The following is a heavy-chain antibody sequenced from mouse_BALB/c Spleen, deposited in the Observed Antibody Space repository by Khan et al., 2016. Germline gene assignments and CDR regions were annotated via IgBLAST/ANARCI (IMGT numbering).Heavy chain of an antibody. V-gene: IGHV10S3*01. Sequence: EVQLVETGGGLVQPKGSLKLSCVASGFTFNTNSMNWVRQAPGKGLEWVARIRNKSNNYATYYADSVKDRFTISRDDSQNMLYLQMNNLKTEDTAMCYCLKSDGYDFTYWGQGTLVTVSA. CDR1: GFTFNTNS. D-gene: IGHD2-2*01. J-gene: IGHJ3*01. CDR3: LKSDGYDFTY. CDR2: IRNKSNNYAT.